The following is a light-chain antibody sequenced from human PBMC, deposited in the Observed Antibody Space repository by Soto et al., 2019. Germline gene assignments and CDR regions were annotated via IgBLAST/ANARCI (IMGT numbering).Light chain of an antibody. CDR2: DIS. J-gene: IGKJ2*01. CDR1: QSVFGF. CDR3: QHRSDWPPLFT. Sequence: DIVLTQSPATLSLSPGESATLSCRASQSVFGFLAWYQQSPGQAPRLLIFDISKRATGIPARFSGSGSGTGFTLTISSLEPEDSAFYYCQHRSDWPPLFTFGKGNKLEIK. V-gene: IGKV3-11*01.